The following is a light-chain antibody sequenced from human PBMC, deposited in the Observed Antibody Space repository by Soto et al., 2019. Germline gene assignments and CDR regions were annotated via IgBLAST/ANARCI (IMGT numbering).Light chain of an antibody. CDR2: KAS. Sequence: DIQMTQSPSTLSASVGDRVTITCRASQSISSWLAWYQQKPGKVPKLLIYKASSLESGVPSRFSGSGSGTEFTLSISGLQPDDFATYYCQQYIGYPYTFGRGTKLDI. V-gene: IGKV1-5*03. CDR3: QQYIGYPYT. J-gene: IGKJ2*01. CDR1: QSISSW.